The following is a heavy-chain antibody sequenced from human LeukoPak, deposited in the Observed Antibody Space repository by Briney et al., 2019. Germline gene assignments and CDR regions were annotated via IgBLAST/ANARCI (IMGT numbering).Heavy chain of an antibody. CDR3: ARGSFRAFDY. J-gene: IGHJ4*02. Sequence: GGSLRLSCAASGFTFSSYGMSWVRQAPGKGLEWVSAISGTGSSTYYADSVKGRFTISRDNSKNTVYLQMSSLRAEDTAVYYCARGSFRAFDYWGQGTLVTVSS. V-gene: IGHV3-23*01. CDR1: GFTFSSYG. CDR2: ISGTGSST.